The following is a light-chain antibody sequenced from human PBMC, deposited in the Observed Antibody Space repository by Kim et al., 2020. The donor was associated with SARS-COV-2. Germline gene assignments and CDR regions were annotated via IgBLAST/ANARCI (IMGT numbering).Light chain of an antibody. CDR2: DAS. V-gene: IGKV3-11*01. CDR3: QHRTT. J-gene: IGKJ4*01. CDR1: QSVSSY. Sequence: EIVLTQSPATLSLSPGERATLSCRASQSVSSYLAWYQQKPGRAPRLLIYDASNRATGIPIKFSGSGSGTDFTLTISSLDSEDFAVYYCQHRTTFGGGTKVDIK.